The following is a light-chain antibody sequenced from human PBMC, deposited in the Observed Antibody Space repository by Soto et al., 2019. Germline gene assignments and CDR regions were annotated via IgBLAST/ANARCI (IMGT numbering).Light chain of an antibody. V-gene: IGKV1-39*01. J-gene: IGKJ5*01. Sequence: DIQMTQSPSSLSASVGDRVTISCRASQSISTYLTWYQQKPGQAPKLLIYATSSLQSGVPSRFNGSGSGTDFTLTISSLQPEDFATYYCHQSYFSPRVTFGQGTRLEIK. CDR3: HQSYFSPRVT. CDR1: QSISTY. CDR2: ATS.